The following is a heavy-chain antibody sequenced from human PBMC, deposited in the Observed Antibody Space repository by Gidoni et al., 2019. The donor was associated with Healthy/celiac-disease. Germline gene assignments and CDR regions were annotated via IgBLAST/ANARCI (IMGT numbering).Heavy chain of an antibody. V-gene: IGHV3-9*01. Sequence: EVQLVESGGGLVQPGRSLRLSCAASGFTFDDYAMHWVRQAPGKGLGWVSGISWNSGSIGYADSVKGRFTISRDNAKNSLYLQMNSLRAEDTALYYCAKDSDYGDYVGLDYWGQGTLVTVSS. CDR2: ISWNSGSI. D-gene: IGHD4-17*01. J-gene: IGHJ4*02. CDR1: GFTFDDYA. CDR3: AKDSDYGDYVGLDY.